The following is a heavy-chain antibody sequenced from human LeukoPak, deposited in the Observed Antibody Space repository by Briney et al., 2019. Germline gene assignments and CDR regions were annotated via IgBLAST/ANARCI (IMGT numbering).Heavy chain of an antibody. CDR2: IIPIFGTA. V-gene: IGHV1-69*05. Sequence: SVKVSCNASGYTFTSYGISWVRQAPGQGLEWMGRIIPIFGTANYAQKFQGRVTITTDESTSTAYMELSSLRSEDTAVYYCARLQLPNWFDPWGQGTLVTVSS. CDR1: GYTFTSYG. J-gene: IGHJ5*02. CDR3: ARLQLPNWFDP. D-gene: IGHD2-2*01.